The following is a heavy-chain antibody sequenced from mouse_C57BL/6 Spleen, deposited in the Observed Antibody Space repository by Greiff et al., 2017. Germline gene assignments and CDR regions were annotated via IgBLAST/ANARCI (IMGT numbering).Heavy chain of an antibody. V-gene: IGHV1-19*01. D-gene: IGHD4-1*02. J-gene: IGHJ2*01. CDR3: ARSPTGTGCFDY. CDR2: INPYNGGT. CDR1: GYTFTDYY. Sequence: EVQLQQSGPVLVKPGASVKMSCKASGYTFTDYYMNWVKQSHGKSLEWIGVINPYNGGTSYNQKFKGKATLTVDKSSSTAYMELNSLTSEDSAVYYCARSPTGTGCFDYWGQGTTLTVSS.